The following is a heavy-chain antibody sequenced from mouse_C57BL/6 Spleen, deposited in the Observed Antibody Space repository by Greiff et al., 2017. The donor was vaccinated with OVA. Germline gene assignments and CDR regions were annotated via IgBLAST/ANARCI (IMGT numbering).Heavy chain of an antibody. J-gene: IGHJ4*01. V-gene: IGHV5S21*01. CDR2: ISSGGDYS. CDR1: GFTFSSYA. D-gene: IGHD1-2*01. CDR3: TRRSYYGFAMDY. Sequence: EVKLVESGEGLVKPGGSLKLSCAASGFTFSSYAMSWVRQTPEKRLEWVAYISSGGDYSYYADTVKGRFTISIDNARNTLYLQMSSLKSEDTAMYYCTRRSYYGFAMDYWGQGTSVTVSS.